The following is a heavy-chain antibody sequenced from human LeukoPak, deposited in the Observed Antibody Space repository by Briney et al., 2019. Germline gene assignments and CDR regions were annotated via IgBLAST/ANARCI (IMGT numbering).Heavy chain of an antibody. Sequence: PGRSLRLSCAASGFTFSSYAMHWVRQAPGKGLEWVAVISYDGSNKYYADSVEGRFTISRDNSKNTLYLQMNSLRAEDTAVYYCARDFAPDIVVVPAGGFDYWGQGTLVTVSS. V-gene: IGHV3-30*04. CDR1: GFTFSSYA. CDR3: ARDFAPDIVVVPAGGFDY. D-gene: IGHD2-2*01. J-gene: IGHJ4*02. CDR2: ISYDGSNK.